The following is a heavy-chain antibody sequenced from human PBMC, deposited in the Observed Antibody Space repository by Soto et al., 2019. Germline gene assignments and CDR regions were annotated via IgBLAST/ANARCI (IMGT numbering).Heavy chain of an antibody. V-gene: IGHV3-30-3*01. CDR3: ARDSSRYNYLIGGYFDY. D-gene: IGHD5-12*01. CDR2: ISYDGSNK. J-gene: IGHJ4*02. Sequence: QVQLVESGGGVVQPGRSLRLSCAASGFTFSSYAMHWVRQAPGKGLEWVAVISYDGSNKYYADSVKGRFTISRDNSKNTLYLQMNSLRAEDMAVYYCARDSSRYNYLIGGYFDYWGQGTLVTVSS. CDR1: GFTFSSYA.